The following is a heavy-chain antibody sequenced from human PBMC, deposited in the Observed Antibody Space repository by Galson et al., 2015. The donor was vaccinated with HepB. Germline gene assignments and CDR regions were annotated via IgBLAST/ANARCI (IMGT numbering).Heavy chain of an antibody. CDR2: IRSKAYGGTT. CDR3: TRDRDDYGDSTPIYYYYGMDV. CDR1: GFTFGDYA. D-gene: IGHD4-17*01. J-gene: IGHJ6*02. V-gene: IGHV3-49*03. Sequence: SLRLSCAASGFTFGDYAMSWFRQAPGKGLEWVGFIRSKAYGGTTEYAASVKGRFTISRDDSKSIAYLQMNSLKTEDTAVYYCTRDRDDYGDSTPIYYYYGMDVWGQGTTVTVSS.